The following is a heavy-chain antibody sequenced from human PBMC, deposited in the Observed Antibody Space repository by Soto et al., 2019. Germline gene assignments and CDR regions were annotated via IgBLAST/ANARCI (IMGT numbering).Heavy chain of an antibody. CDR3: AKCSPRYSSGLKEYYFDY. J-gene: IGHJ4*02. Sequence: EVQLLESGGGLVQPGGSLRLSCAASGFTFSSYAMSWVRQAPGKGLEWVSTISGSGGSTYYADSVKGRFTISRDNSKNPLYLQVTSLRAEDTAVYYCAKCSPRYSSGLKEYYFDYWGQGTLVTVSS. CDR1: GFTFSSYA. V-gene: IGHV3-23*01. CDR2: ISGSGGST. D-gene: IGHD6-19*01.